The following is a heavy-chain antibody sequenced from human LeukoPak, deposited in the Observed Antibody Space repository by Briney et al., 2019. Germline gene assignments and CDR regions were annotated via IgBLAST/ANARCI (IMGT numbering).Heavy chain of an antibody. CDR2: INLDGSEK. J-gene: IGHJ4*02. D-gene: IGHD4-23*01. CDR1: GFTFSSYW. Sequence: GGSLRLPCVVSGFTFSSYWMSWVRQAPGKGLEWVANINLDGSEKYYVDSVKGRFTMSRDNAKNSLYLQMNGLRAEDTAVYYCARVWYGGNPVDYWGQGTLVSVSS. CDR3: ARVWYGGNPVDY. V-gene: IGHV3-7*01.